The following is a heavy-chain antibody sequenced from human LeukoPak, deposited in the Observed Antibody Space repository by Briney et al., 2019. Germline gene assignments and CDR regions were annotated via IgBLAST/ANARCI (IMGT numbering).Heavy chain of an antibody. CDR3: ARVRYDSSGYDFDY. V-gene: IGHV1-2*02. Sequence: ASVKVSCKASGYTFTSYDINWVRQATGQGLEWMGWINPNSGGTNYAQKFQGRVTMTRDTSISTAYMELSRLRSDDTAVYYCARVRYDSSGYDFDYWGQGTLVTVSS. CDR2: INPNSGGT. J-gene: IGHJ4*02. D-gene: IGHD3-22*01. CDR1: GYTFTSYD.